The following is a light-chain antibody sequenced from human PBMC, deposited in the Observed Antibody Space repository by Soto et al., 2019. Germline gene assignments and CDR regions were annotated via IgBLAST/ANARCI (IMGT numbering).Light chain of an antibody. CDR3: KQYNSFAWT. CDR2: DAY. V-gene: IGKV1-5*01. Sequence: DIQMTQSPSTLSASVGDSVTISCRASQNINTWLAWYHQKPGMAPKLLISDAYTLESGVQSRFSGSGSGPEFTLTIRSLQPDDFGTYYCKQYNSFAWTFGQGTKVDI. CDR1: QNINTW. J-gene: IGKJ1*01.